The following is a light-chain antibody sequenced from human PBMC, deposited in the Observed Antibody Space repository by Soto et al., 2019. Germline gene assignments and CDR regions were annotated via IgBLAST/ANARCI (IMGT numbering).Light chain of an antibody. CDR3: QSYDSVLSASV. CDR2: DVI. Sequence: QSVLTQPASVSGSPGQSITISCTGTSSDVGLFNYVSWYQQHPGKAPKLMIYDVINRPSGVSNRFSASKSGNTASLTISGLQAEDEADYYCQSYDSVLSASVFGGGTKLTVL. J-gene: IGLJ2*01. CDR1: SSDVGLFNY. V-gene: IGLV2-14*01.